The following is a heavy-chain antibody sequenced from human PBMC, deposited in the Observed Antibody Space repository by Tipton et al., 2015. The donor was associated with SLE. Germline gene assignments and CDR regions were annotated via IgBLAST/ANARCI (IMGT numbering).Heavy chain of an antibody. CDR3: ATTPRSSSRYFDL. D-gene: IGHD3-10*01. V-gene: IGHV3-23*01. CDR2: ISGSALVT. CDR1: GFTFGSFA. J-gene: IGHJ2*01. Sequence: SLRLSCAASGFTFGSFAMSWVRQAPGKGLEWVSTISGSALVTYYADSVQGRFTISRDNAKNTVSLQMGGLRDEDTALYYCATTPRSSSRYFDLWGRGTLVTVSS.